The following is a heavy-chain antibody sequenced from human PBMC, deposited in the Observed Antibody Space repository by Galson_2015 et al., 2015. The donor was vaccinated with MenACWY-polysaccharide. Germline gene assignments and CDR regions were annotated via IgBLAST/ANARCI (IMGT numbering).Heavy chain of an antibody. CDR2: IYWDDNK. Sequence: PALVKPTQTLTLTCSFSGFSLSTSEMAVGWIRQPPGKALEWLALIYWDDNKRYSPSLRSRLTITTDTSKNQVVLTMTNMDPADTATYYCAHHRRKSGRLDYWGQGTLVTVSS. J-gene: IGHJ4*02. V-gene: IGHV2-5*02. CDR3: AHHRRKSGRLDY. D-gene: IGHD3-10*01. CDR1: GFSLSTSEMA.